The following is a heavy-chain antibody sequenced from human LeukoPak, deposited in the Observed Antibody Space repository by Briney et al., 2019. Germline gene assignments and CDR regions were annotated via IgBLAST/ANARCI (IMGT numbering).Heavy chain of an antibody. Sequence: GGSLRLSCAASGFTFSSYGMHWVRQAPGKGLEWVAFIRYDGSNKYYADSVKGRFTISRDNAKNSLYLQMNSLRAEDTAVYYCAREQAMALDYWGQGTLVTVSS. CDR3: AREQAMALDY. CDR2: IRYDGSNK. J-gene: IGHJ4*02. D-gene: IGHD5-18*01. CDR1: GFTFSSYG. V-gene: IGHV3-30*02.